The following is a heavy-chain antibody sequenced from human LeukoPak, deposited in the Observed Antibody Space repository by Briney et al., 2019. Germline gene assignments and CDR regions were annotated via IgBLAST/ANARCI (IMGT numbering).Heavy chain of an antibody. CDR3: AKDAHSSSWYYFDY. CDR1: GFPFSSYA. Sequence: GGSLSLSCAASGFPFSSYAISGVRQAPRQGVAWVSAICGSGGSTYYAASVKGRCTISRDNSQNTLYLQLNIRSAHGTALYYCAKDAHSSSWYYFDYWGQGTLVTVSS. D-gene: IGHD6-13*01. V-gene: IGHV3-23*01. J-gene: IGHJ4*02. CDR2: ICGSGGST.